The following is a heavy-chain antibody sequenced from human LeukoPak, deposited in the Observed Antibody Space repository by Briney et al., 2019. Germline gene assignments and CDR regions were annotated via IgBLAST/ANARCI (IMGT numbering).Heavy chain of an antibody. CDR1: GGSISSYY. D-gene: IGHD3-22*01. CDR2: IYTSGST. V-gene: IGHV4-4*07. CDR3: ARGEYYYDSSGYSNWFDP. Sequence: PSETLSLTCTVSGGSISSYYWSWIRQPAGKGLEWIGRIYTSGSTNYNPSLKSRVTMSVDTSKNQFSLKLSSVTAADTAVYYCARGEYYYDSSGYSNWFDPWGQGTLVTVSS. J-gene: IGHJ5*02.